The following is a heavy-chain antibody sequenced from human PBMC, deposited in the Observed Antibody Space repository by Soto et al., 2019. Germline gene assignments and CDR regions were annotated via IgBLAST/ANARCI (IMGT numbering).Heavy chain of an antibody. J-gene: IGHJ4*02. CDR2: INAGNGNS. CDR1: GYSFSNYD. CDR3: ARDGPEYCSGGSCYRPWFDY. Sequence: QVQLVQSGAEVKKPGASVKVSCKASGYSFSNYDMHWVRQAPGQRPEWMGGINAGNGNSLYSQKFQGSIVISRDTSASTAYMEGCSLRSEDTALYYCARDGPEYCSGGSCYRPWFDYWGQGTLVTVSS. V-gene: IGHV1-3*01. D-gene: IGHD2-15*01.